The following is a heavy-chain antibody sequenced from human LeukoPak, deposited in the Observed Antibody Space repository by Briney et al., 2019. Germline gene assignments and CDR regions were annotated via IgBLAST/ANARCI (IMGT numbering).Heavy chain of an antibody. CDR3: ARGYYDFWSGSYYYYYYGMDV. CDR2: ISAYNGNT. D-gene: IGHD3-3*01. CDR1: GYTFTIYG. Sequence: ASVKVSCKASGYTFTIYGISWVRQAPGQGLEWMGWISAYNGNTNYAQKLQGRVTMTTDTSTSTAYMELRSLRSDDTAVYYCARGYYDFWSGSYYYYYYGMDVWGQGTTVTVSS. V-gene: IGHV1-18*01. J-gene: IGHJ6*02.